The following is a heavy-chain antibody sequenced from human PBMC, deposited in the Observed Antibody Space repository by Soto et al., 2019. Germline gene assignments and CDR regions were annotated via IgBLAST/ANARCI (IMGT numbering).Heavy chain of an antibody. V-gene: IGHV3-48*02. CDR1: GFTFSSYS. J-gene: IGHJ3*02. CDR2: ISSGSSTI. D-gene: IGHD5-12*01. CDR3: ARDQVVDDAFDI. Sequence: GESLKISCAASGFTFSSYSMNWVRQAPGKGLEWVSYISSGSSTIYYADSVKGRFTISRDNAKNSLYLQMNSLRDEDTAVYYCARDQVVDDAFDIWGQGTMVTVSS.